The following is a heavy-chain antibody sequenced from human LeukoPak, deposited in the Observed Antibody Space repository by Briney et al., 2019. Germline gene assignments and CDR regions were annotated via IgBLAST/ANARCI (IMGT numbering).Heavy chain of an antibody. CDR3: AKGYSSSWYAGAVWFDP. D-gene: IGHD6-13*01. CDR1: GGSISSYY. Sequence: SETLSLTCTVSGGSISSYYWGWIRQPPGKGLEWIGYIYYSGSTNYNPSLKSRVTISVDTSKNQFSLKLSSVTAADTAVYYCAKGYSSSWYAGAVWFDPWGQGTLVTVSS. J-gene: IGHJ5*02. V-gene: IGHV4-59*01. CDR2: IYYSGST.